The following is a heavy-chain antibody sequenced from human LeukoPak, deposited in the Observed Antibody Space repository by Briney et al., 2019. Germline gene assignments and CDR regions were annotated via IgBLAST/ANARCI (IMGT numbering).Heavy chain of an antibody. CDR1: GDSISNYY. D-gene: IGHD5-24*01. CDR2: IYPSRST. CDR3: ASRGDGYKDFDY. J-gene: IGHJ4*02. Sequence: SETLSLTCTVSGDSISNYYWSWIRQPAGKRLEWIGRIYPSRSTNYHPSLKSRVTISVDTSKNQFSLKLSSVTAADTAVYYCASRGDGYKDFDYWGQGTLVTVSS. V-gene: IGHV4-4*07.